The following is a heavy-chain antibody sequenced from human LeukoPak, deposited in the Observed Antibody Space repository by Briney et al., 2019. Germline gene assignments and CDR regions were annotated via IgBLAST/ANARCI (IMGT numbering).Heavy chain of an antibody. CDR2: IYSGGST. Sequence: PGGSLRLSCAASGFTVSSNYMSWVRPAPGKGLGLGSVIYSGGSTYYADSVKGRFTISRDNSKNTLYLQMNSLRAEDTAVYYCAKTYAYCSGGSCYDYWGQGTLVTVSS. CDR3: AKTYAYCSGGSCYDY. V-gene: IGHV3-53*01. J-gene: IGHJ4*02. D-gene: IGHD2-15*01. CDR1: GFTVSSNY.